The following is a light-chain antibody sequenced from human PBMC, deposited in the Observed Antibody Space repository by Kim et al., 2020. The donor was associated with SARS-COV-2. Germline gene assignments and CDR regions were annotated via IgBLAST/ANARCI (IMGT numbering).Light chain of an antibody. CDR2: GKN. CDR1: SLRSYY. J-gene: IGLJ3*02. Sequence: SSELTQDPAVFVSLGQTVRITCQGDSLRSYYASWYQQKPGQAPVLVIYGKNNRPSGIPDRFSGSSSGNTSSLTITGAQAEDEADYYCYSRDSSGDHLVFGGGTKLTVL. V-gene: IGLV3-19*01. CDR3: YSRDSSGDHLV.